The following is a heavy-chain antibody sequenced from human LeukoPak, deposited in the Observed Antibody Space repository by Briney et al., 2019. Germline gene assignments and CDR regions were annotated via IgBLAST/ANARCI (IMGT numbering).Heavy chain of an antibody. D-gene: IGHD2-2*01. CDR3: ARGSTSDWPLDH. CDR2: INAGNGNT. CDR1: GYTFSTYA. Sequence: GASVKVSCKASGYTFSTYAMHWVRQAPGQRLEWMGWINAGNGNTKYSQKFQGRVILTSDTSASTAYMELSSLRSEDTAVYYCARGSTSDWPLDHWGQETLVTISS. J-gene: IGHJ4*02. V-gene: IGHV1-3*01.